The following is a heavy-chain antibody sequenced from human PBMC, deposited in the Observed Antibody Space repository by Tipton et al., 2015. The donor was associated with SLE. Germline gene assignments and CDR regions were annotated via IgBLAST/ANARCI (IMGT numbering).Heavy chain of an antibody. CDR3: ARVVRGCSGGSCYWDAFDI. V-gene: IGHV4-59*01. CDR1: GGSFSGYY. J-gene: IGHJ3*02. Sequence: TLSLTCAVYGGSFSGYYWSWIRQPPGKGLEWIGYIYYSGSTNYNPSLKSRVTISVDTSKNQFSLKLSSVTAADTAVYYCARVVRGCSGGSCYWDAFDIWGQGTMVTVSS. CDR2: IYYSGST. D-gene: IGHD2-15*01.